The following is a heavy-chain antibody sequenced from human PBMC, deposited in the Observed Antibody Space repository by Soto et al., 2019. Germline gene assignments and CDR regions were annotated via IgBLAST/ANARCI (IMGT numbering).Heavy chain of an antibody. D-gene: IGHD3-22*01. CDR3: ARGSGYYYWDDY. CDR2: INAGNGNT. CDR1: GYTFTSYA. Sequence: ASVKVSCKASGYTFTSYAMHWVRQAPGQRLEWMGWINAGNGNTKYSQKFQGRVTITRDTSASTAYMELSSLRSEDTAVYCCARGSGYYYWDDYWGQGTLVTVS. V-gene: IGHV1-3*01. J-gene: IGHJ4*02.